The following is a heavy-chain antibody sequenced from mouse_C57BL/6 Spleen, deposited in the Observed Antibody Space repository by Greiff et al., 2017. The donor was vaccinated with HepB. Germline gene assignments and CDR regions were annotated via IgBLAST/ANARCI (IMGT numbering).Heavy chain of an antibody. CDR2: IWSGGST. V-gene: IGHV2-2*01. J-gene: IGHJ4*01. CDR1: GFSLTSYG. Sequence: VQLQQSGPGLVQPSQSLSITCTVSGFSLTSYGVHWVRQSPGKGLEWLGMIWSGGSTDYNAAFISRLSISKDNSKSQVFFKMNSLQADDTAIYYCARKGGYYGYYAMDYWGQGTSVTVSS. CDR3: ARKGGYYGYYAMDY. D-gene: IGHD1-2*01.